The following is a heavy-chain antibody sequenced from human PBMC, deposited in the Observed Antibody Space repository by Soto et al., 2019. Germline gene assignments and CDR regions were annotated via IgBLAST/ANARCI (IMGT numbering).Heavy chain of an antibody. CDR3: ARQGSSWYLGYYYYYYGMDV. CDR2: IYYSGST. V-gene: IGHV4-39*01. D-gene: IGHD6-13*01. CDR1: GGSISSSSYY. J-gene: IGHJ6*02. Sequence: SETLSLTCTVSGGSISSSSYYWGWIRQPPGKGLEWIGSIYYSGSTYYNPSLKSRVTISVDTSKNQFSLKLSSVTAADAAVYYCARQGSSWYLGYYYYYYGMDVWGQGTTVTVS.